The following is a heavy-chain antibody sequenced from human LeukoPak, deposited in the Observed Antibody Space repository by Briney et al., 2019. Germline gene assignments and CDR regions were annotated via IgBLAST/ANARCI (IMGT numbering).Heavy chain of an antibody. D-gene: IGHD7-27*01. CDR3: ARDQYAWGDALDI. CDR2: INPNSGDT. CDR1: GYTLTGFY. J-gene: IGHJ3*02. Sequence: GSVKVSCKASGYTLTGFYMHWVRQAPRQGPEWMGWINPNSGDTNYAQKFQGGVTMTRDTSINTAYMELSRLTSDDTAVYYCARDQYAWGDALDIWGQGTMVTVSS. V-gene: IGHV1-2*02.